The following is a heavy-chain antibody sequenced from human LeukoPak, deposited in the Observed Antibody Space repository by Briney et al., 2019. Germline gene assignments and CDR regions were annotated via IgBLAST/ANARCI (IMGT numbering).Heavy chain of an antibody. D-gene: IGHD2-2*01. CDR2: IXGSGGST. Sequence: GGSLRLSCAASGFTFSSYAMSWVRQAPGKGLEWVSAIXGSGGSTYYADSVXGRFTISRDNSKNTLYLQMNSLRAEDTAVYYCAKDPRYCSSTSCYDAFDIWGQGTMVTVSS. J-gene: IGHJ3*02. CDR3: AKDPRYCSSTSCYDAFDI. CDR1: GFTFSSYA. V-gene: IGHV3-23*01.